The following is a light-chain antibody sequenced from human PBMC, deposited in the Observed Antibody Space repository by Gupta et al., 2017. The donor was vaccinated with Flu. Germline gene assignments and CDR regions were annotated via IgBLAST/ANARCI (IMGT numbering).Light chain of an antibody. J-gene: IGKJ1*01. CDR3: QQYHNWPPWT. CDR2: DAS. V-gene: IGKV3-15*01. Sequence: EIMMTQSPATLSVSPGERATLSCRASQNINTNLAWYQQKPGQSPRVIIYDASTRTTDIPARFPGSGSGTDFTLAISSLQSEDFAIYYCQQYHNWPPWTFGQGTKVEVK. CDR1: QNINTN.